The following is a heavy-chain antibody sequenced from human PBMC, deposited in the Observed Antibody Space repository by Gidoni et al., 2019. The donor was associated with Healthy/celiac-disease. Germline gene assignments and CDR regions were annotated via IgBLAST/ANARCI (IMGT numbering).Heavy chain of an antibody. J-gene: IGHJ4*02. D-gene: IGHD4-17*01. Sequence: FTISRDNSKNTLYLQMNSLRAEDTAVYYCAKADPLTTVVRYWGQGTLVTVSS. V-gene: IGHV3-23*01. CDR3: AKADPLTTVVRY.